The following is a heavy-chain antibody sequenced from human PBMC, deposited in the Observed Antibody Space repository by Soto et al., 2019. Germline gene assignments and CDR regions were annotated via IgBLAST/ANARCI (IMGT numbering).Heavy chain of an antibody. Sequence: SVKVFGRASGYSFSNVDSNWLRLASGPGPQWMGCMNANTRNTFYSPSFQGTFTMTWDTSVSTAYMEMTNLMSDDTAVYYCARGNPYNYAGFDVW. J-gene: IGHJ6*01. CDR1: GYSFSNVD. D-gene: IGHD3-16*01. V-gene: IGHV1-8*02. CDR2: MNANTRNT. CDR3: ARGNPYNYAGFDV.